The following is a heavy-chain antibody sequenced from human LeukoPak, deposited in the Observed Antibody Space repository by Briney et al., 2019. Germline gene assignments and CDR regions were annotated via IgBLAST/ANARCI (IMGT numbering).Heavy chain of an antibody. CDR3: VRASLPGGLVGHYFAS. J-gene: IGHJ4*02. Sequence: ASVKVSCKASGYSFSSHDINWVRQATGQGLEWMGWMNPKSGNTDHAQKFQGRVTMSRNTSISVAYLELSSLRSDDTAVYFCVRASLPGGLVGHYFASWGQEPPVTVFS. V-gene: IGHV1-8*01. CDR1: GYSFSSHD. D-gene: IGHD3-16*01. CDR2: MNPKSGNT.